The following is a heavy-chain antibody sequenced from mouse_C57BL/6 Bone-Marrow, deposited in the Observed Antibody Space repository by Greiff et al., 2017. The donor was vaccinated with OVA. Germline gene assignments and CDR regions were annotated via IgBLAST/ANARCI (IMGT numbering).Heavy chain of an antibody. CDR2: ISSGGDYI. D-gene: IGHD2-3*01. V-gene: IGHV5-9-1*02. CDR3: TRDGYYAMDY. Sequence: EVKVVESGEGLVKPGGSLKLSCAASGFTFRSYAMSWVRQTPEKRLEWVAYISSGGDYIYYADTVKGRFTISRDNARNTLYLQMSSLKSEDTAMYYCTRDGYYAMDYWGQGTSVTVSS. CDR1: GFTFRSYA. J-gene: IGHJ4*01.